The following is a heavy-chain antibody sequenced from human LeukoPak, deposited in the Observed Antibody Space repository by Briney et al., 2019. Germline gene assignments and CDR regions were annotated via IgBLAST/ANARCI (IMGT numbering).Heavy chain of an antibody. D-gene: IGHD6-13*01. V-gene: IGHV3-23*01. CDR3: ARVPGYSSSWYGYYYNGMDV. J-gene: IGHJ6*02. CDR2: ISGSGGST. CDR1: GFTFSSYA. Sequence: GGSLRLSCAASGFTFSSYAMSWVRQAPGKGLEWVSAISGSGGSTYYADSVKGRFTISRDNSKNTLYLQMDSLRDEDTAVYYCARVPGYSSSWYGYYYNGMDVWGQGTTVTVSS.